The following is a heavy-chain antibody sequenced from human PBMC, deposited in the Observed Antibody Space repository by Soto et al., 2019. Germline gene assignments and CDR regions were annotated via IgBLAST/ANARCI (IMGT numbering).Heavy chain of an antibody. CDR2: ISWNSGSI. CDR3: AKGSRYFDWLFPQGEYFQH. Sequence: GGSLRLSCAASGFTFDDYAMHWVRQAPGKGLEWVSGISWNSGSIGYADSVKGRFTISRDNAKNSLYLQMNSLRAEDTALYYCAKGSRYFDWLFPQGEYFQHWGQGTLVTVSS. V-gene: IGHV3-9*01. J-gene: IGHJ1*01. CDR1: GFTFDDYA. D-gene: IGHD3-9*01.